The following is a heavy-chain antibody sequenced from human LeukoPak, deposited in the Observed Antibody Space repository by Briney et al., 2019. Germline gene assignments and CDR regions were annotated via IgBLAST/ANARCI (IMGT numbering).Heavy chain of an antibody. D-gene: IGHD6-13*01. CDR2: INHSGNT. CDR1: GGSLSVYY. V-gene: IGHV4-34*01. J-gene: IGHJ4*02. Sequence: SEPLSLPCALYGGSLSVYYWIWIPNPPGRGLECIGEINHSGNTNYNPSLKSRVPISVDTSKNQFSRKMSSETAADTVVYYCARSRIAAAGAPYGYWGQGTLVTVSS. CDR3: ARSRIAAAGAPYGY.